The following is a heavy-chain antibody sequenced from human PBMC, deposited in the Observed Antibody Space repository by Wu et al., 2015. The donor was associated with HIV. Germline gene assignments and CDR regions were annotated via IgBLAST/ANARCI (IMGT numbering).Heavy chain of an antibody. CDR3: ARHSPSGWNYFDD. Sequence: QVQLVQSGAEVKKPGSSVKVSCRASGGSFRNHALSWVRQAPGQGLEWMGVFIPTFGTTTYAQKFQDRVTITADTSTNTVYMEVRSLRSEDTAVYYCARHSPSGWNYFDDWGQGAPVLVSS. CDR2: FIPTFGTT. CDR1: GGSFRNHA. D-gene: IGHD2-15*01. J-gene: IGHJ4*02. V-gene: IGHV1-69*13.